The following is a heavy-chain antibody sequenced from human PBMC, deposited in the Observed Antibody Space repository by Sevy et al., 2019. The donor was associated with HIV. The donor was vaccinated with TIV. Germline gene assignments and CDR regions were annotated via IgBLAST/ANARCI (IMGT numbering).Heavy chain of an antibody. J-gene: IGHJ6*03. D-gene: IGHD3-9*01. Sequence: SETLSLTCTVSGGSISSYYWSWIRQPPGKGLEWIGYIYYSGSTNYNPSLKSRVTISVDTSKNQFSLKLSSLTAAYTAVYDWARGKRDFDFAYYYMDVWGKGTTVTVSS. CDR3: ARGKRDFDFAYYYMDV. CDR2: IYYSGST. CDR1: GGSISSYY. V-gene: IGHV4-59*01.